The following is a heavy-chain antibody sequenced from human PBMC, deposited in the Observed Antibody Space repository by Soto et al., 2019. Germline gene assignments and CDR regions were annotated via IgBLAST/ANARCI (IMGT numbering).Heavy chain of an antibody. CDR2: IIPILGIA. V-gene: IGHV1-69*08. J-gene: IGHJ4*02. CDR1: GGTFSSYT. D-gene: IGHD2-15*01. Sequence: VQLVQSGAEVKKPGSSVKVSCKASGGTFSSYTISWVRQAPGQGLEWMGRIIPILGIANYAQKFQGRVTITADKSTSTAYMELSSLRSEDTAVYYCARDNCSGGSCYSPADYWGQGTLVTVSS. CDR3: ARDNCSGGSCYSPADY.